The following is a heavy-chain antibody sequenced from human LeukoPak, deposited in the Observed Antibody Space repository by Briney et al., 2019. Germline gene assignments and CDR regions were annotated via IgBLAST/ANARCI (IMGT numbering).Heavy chain of an antibody. Sequence: PSETLSLTCTVSGGSISSSSYYWGWIRQPPGKGLEWIGSIYYSGSTYYNPSLKSRVTISVDTSKNQFSLKLSSVTAADTAVYYCARVPSTYYYDSSGYYYVYNWFDPWGQGTLVTVSS. CDR2: IYYSGST. CDR1: GGSISSSSYY. D-gene: IGHD3-22*01. V-gene: IGHV4-39*02. J-gene: IGHJ5*02. CDR3: ARVPSTYYYDSSGYYYVYNWFDP.